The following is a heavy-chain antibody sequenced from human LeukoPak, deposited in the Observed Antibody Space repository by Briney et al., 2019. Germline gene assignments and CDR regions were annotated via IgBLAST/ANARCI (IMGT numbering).Heavy chain of an antibody. Sequence: GGSLRLSCAASGFTFSSYAMTWVRQAPGKGLEWVSAISGSGGSTYYADTVRGRFAISRDTFKNMVYLQMNSLRAEDTAVYYCAKDVVRGSGRINWFDPWGQGTLVTVSS. CDR2: ISGSGGST. J-gene: IGHJ5*02. V-gene: IGHV3-23*01. CDR3: AKDVVRGSGRINWFDP. D-gene: IGHD3-10*01. CDR1: GFTFSSYA.